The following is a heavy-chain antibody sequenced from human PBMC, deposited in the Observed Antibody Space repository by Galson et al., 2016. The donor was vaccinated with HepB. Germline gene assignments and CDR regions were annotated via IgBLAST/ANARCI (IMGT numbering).Heavy chain of an antibody. J-gene: IGHJ4*02. CDR2: IYWDDDK. Sequence: PALVKPTQTLTLTCTFSGFSLSTSGVGVGWIRQPPGKALEWLALIYWDDDKHYTPSLKSRLTATKDTSQNQVVLTMTNMDPVDTATYYCAHGAGYFDFWGQGTLVTVSS. CDR3: AHGAGYFDF. D-gene: IGHD6-19*01. V-gene: IGHV2-5*02. CDR1: GFSLSTSGVG.